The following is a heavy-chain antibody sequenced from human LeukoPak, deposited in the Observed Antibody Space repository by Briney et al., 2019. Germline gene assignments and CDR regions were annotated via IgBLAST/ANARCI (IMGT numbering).Heavy chain of an antibody. Sequence: PGGSLRLPCAASGFVFSNYAMSWVRRAPGRGLEWVSTISGRADSTYSADSVRGRFTIHRDSYKNTLSLQMDSLRAEDTAVYYCARSPLIRESYGDKIVKFDYWGQGTLVTVSS. CDR1: GFVFSNYA. D-gene: IGHD4-17*01. J-gene: IGHJ4*02. CDR3: ARSPLIRESYGDKIVKFDY. V-gene: IGHV3-23*01. CDR2: ISGRADST.